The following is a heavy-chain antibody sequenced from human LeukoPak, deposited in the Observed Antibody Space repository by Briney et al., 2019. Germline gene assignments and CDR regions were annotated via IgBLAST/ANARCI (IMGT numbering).Heavy chain of an antibody. CDR3: AKDPCSGGSCYSADY. D-gene: IGHD2-15*01. Sequence: GGSLRLSCAASGFTFSDYGMSWVRQAPGKGLEWVSIISNSGGSTYYADSVKGRFTISRDNSKNTLYLQMTSLRAEDMAVYYCAKDPCSGGSCYSADYWGQGTLVTVSS. CDR2: ISNSGGST. J-gene: IGHJ4*02. V-gene: IGHV3-23*01. CDR1: GFTFSDYG.